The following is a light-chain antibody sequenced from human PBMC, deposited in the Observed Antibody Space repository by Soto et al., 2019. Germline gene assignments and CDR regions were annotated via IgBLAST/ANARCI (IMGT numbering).Light chain of an antibody. Sequence: QSALTQPPSASGSPGQSVTISCTGTSSDVGGYNYVSWYQQHPGKGPKLMIYEVSKRPSGVHDRFSGSKSGNTASLPVSGFQAEDEADYYCSSYAGSNNYVVFGGGAKVTVL. CDR1: SSDVGGYNY. CDR3: SSYAGSNNYVV. J-gene: IGLJ2*01. V-gene: IGLV2-8*01. CDR2: EVS.